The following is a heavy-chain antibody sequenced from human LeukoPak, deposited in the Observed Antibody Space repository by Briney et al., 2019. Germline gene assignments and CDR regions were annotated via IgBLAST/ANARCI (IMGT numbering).Heavy chain of an antibody. V-gene: IGHV4-39*07. Sequence: SETLSLTCTVSGGSISSSSYYWGWIRQPPGKGLEWIGSIYYSGSTYYNPSLKSRVTISVDTSKNQFSLKLSSVTAADTAVYYCARAPDAFDIWGQGTMVTVSS. CDR3: ARAPDAFDI. CDR1: GGSISSSSYY. J-gene: IGHJ3*02. CDR2: IYYSGST.